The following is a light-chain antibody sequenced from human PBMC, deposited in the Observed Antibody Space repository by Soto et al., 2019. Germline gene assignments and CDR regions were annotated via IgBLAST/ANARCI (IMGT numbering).Light chain of an antibody. CDR2: LKSDGSH. CDR1: SGHNTYS. CDR3: QTWATGIQV. V-gene: IGLV4-69*01. Sequence: QPVLTQSPSASASLGASVKLTCTLSSGHNTYSIAWHQQQPEKGPRFLMKLKSDGSHSRGDGIPDRFSGSSSGAERYLTISSRQSEDEADYYCQTWATGIQVFGGGTKLTVL. J-gene: IGLJ2*01.